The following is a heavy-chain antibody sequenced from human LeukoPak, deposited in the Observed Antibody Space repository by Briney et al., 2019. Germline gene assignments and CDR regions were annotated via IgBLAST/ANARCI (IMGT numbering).Heavy chain of an antibody. CDR2: IYTAGTT. Sequence: GGSLRLSCAASGFIVNSYYMSGFRQAPGKGLEWVSVIYTAGTTHYADSVRGRFIISRDYSKNTLNLQMNSLRAEDTAVYYCARGYAQAEVTAPDYWGQGILVTVSS. CDR3: ARGYAQAEVTAPDY. D-gene: IGHD1-14*01. V-gene: IGHV3-53*01. CDR1: GFIVNSYY. J-gene: IGHJ4*02.